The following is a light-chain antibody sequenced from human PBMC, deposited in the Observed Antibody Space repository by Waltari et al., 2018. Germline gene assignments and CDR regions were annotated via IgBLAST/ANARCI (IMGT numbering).Light chain of an antibody. CDR1: DLGSKY. J-gene: IGLJ2*01. CDR3: QVWDSNSDHL. Sequence: SYELTQPPSVSVSPGQTARITCGGDDLGSKYVHWYEQKPSQAPVLVIFYDSDRPSGIPERFSGSKSGNTATLTISGVEAGDEAEYYCQVWDSNSDHLFGGGTRLTVL. V-gene: IGLV3-21*01. CDR2: YDS.